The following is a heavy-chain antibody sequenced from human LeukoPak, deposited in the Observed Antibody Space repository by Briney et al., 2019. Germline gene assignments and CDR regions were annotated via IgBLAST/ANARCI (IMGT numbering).Heavy chain of an antibody. J-gene: IGHJ4*02. CDR2: FDPEDGET. D-gene: IGHD6-13*01. CDR3: ATAPLAAAGRFDY. CDR1: GYTLTELS. Sequence: ASVKVSCKVSGYTLTELSMHWVRQAPGKGGEGMGGFDPEDGETIYAQKFQGRVTMTEDTSTDTAYMELSSLRSEDTAVYYCATAPLAAAGRFDYWGQGTLVTVSS. V-gene: IGHV1-24*01.